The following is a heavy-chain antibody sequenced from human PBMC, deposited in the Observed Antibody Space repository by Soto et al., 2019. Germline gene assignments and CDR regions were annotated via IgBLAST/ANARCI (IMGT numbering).Heavy chain of an antibody. CDR3: ARYRGVSPPNYNYYGMDV. CDR2: IYSGGST. V-gene: IGHV3-53*02. Sequence: EVQLVETGGGLIQPGGSLRLSCAASGFTVSSNYMSWVRQAPGKGLEWVSVIYSGGSTYYADSVKGRFTISRDNSKNTLYLQMNSLRAEDTAVYYCARYRGVSPPNYNYYGMDVWGQGATVTASS. CDR1: GFTVSSNY. D-gene: IGHD3-10*01. J-gene: IGHJ6*02.